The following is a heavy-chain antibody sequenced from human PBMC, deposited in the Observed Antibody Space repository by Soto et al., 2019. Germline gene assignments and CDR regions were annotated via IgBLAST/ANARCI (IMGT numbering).Heavy chain of an antibody. D-gene: IGHD3-22*01. CDR2: IKATAYGATT. CDR1: NFTFHYAW. J-gene: IGHJ4*02. V-gene: IGHV3-15*01. CDR3: TTDDTSGYFFQY. Sequence: GGSLRLSCAASNFTFHYAWMSWVRQAPGKGLEWVGRIKATAYGATTDYAAPVKGRFTISRDDSKNMLYLQMSRLRTEDTARYYRTTDDTSGYFFQYWGQGALVTVSS.